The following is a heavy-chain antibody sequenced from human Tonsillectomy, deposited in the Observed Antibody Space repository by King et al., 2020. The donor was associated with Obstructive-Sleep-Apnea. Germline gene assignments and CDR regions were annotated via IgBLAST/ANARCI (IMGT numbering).Heavy chain of an antibody. CDR1: GYTFTGYY. V-gene: IGHV1-2*02. J-gene: IGHJ4*02. Sequence: HVQLVESGAEVKKPGASVKVSCKASGYTFTGYYVHWVRQAPGHGLEWMGWINPNSCGTNYAQKFQGRVTMTRDTSISTAYMELSRLRSDDTAVYYCATVAIATTTYYFDYWGQGTLVTVSS. D-gene: IGHD5-12*01. CDR2: INPNSCGT. CDR3: ATVAIATTTYYFDY.